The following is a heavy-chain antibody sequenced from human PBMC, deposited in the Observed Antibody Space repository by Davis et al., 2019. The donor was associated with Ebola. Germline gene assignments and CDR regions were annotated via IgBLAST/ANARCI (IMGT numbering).Heavy chain of an antibody. D-gene: IGHD3-3*01. CDR3: ARSYRFFGVGDGLDV. CDR2: IYYSGST. CDR1: GGSISSGGYS. V-gene: IGHV4-30-4*07. J-gene: IGHJ6*04. Sequence: SETLSLTCAVSGGSISSGGYSWSWIRQPPGKGLEWIGYIYYSGSTYYNPSLKSRVTISVDTSKNQFSLKLSSVTAADTAVYYCARSYRFFGVGDGLDVWGKGTTVTVSS.